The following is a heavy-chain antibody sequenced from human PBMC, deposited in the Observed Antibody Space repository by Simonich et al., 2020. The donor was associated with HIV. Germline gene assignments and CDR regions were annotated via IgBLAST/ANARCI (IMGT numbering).Heavy chain of an antibody. J-gene: IGHJ5*02. D-gene: IGHD1-1*01. CDR2: FYHSGST. V-gene: IGHV4-38-2*02. CDR1: NYSSTNTYY. CDR3: ARRQGNWKVNWYDP. Sequence: QLQLQESGPGLVKPSETLSLTCTVSNYSSTNTYYWAWIRQPPGRGLEWIGSFYHSGSTYYNPSLKSRVTISVDSSKNQFSLKVKSVTAADTAVYYCARRQGNWKVNWYDPWGQGTLVTVSS.